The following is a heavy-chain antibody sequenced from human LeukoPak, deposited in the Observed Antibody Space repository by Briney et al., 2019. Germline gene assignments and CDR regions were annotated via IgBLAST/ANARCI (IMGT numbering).Heavy chain of an antibody. D-gene: IGHD6-13*01. J-gene: IGHJ6*02. V-gene: IGHV3-30-3*01. Sequence: PGGSLRLSCAASGFTFSSYAMHWVRQAPGKGLEWVAVISYDGSNKYYADSVKGRFTISRDNSKNTLYLQMNSLRAEDTAVYYCASPYSSSRYYYYYYYGMDVWGQGTTVTVSS. CDR1: GFTFSSYA. CDR3: ASPYSSSRYYYYYYYGMDV. CDR2: ISYDGSNK.